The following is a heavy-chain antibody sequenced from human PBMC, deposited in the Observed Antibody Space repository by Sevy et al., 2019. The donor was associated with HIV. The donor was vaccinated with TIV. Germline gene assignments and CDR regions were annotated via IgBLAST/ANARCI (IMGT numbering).Heavy chain of an antibody. CDR2: ISSSSSTI. V-gene: IGHV3-48*02. CDR1: GFTFSSYS. D-gene: IGHD3-10*01. Sequence: GGSLRLSCAASGFTFSSYSMNWVRQAPGKGLEWVSYISSSSSTIYYADSVKGRFTISRDNAKNSLYLQMNSLRDEDTAVYYCARNHYYGSGSYYDAFDIWGRGTMVTVSS. CDR3: ARNHYYGSGSYYDAFDI. J-gene: IGHJ3*02.